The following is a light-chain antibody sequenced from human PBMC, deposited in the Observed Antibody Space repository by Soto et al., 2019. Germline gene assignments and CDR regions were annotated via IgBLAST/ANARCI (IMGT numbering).Light chain of an antibody. J-gene: IGLJ2*01. Sequence: QSVLTQPASVSGSPGQSFTIPCTGTRSDVGSYNLVSWYQQHPGQAPKLIIYEVTKRPSGVSFRLSGSKSGNTASLTISGLQAEDEADYYCSSYAGSTAVVVFGGGTKLTVL. V-gene: IGLV2-23*02. CDR2: EVT. CDR1: RSDVGSYNL. CDR3: SSYAGSTAVVV.